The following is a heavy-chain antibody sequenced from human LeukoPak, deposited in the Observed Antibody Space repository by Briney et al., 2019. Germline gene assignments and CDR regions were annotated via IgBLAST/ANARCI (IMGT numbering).Heavy chain of an antibody. CDR3: ARHTLYGSGSYYVYYFDY. CDR2: INPNSGGT. Sequence: GASVKVSCKASGYTFTGYYMHWVRQAPGQGLEWMGWINPNSGGTNYAQKFQGRVTMTRDTSISAAYMELRSLRSDDTAVYYCARHTLYGSGSYYVYYFDYWGQGTLVTVSS. J-gene: IGHJ4*02. CDR1: GYTFTGYY. V-gene: IGHV1-2*02. D-gene: IGHD3-10*01.